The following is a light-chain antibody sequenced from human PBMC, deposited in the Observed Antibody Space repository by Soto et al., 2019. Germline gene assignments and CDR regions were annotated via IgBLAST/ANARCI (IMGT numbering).Light chain of an antibody. V-gene: IGKV1-5*03. J-gene: IGKJ1*01. CDR1: QTISSW. CDR3: QHYNSYSEA. CDR2: KAS. Sequence: DIQITQSPSTLSGSVGDRVTNTCRASQTISSWLAWYQQKPGKAPKLLIYKASTLKSGVPSRFSGSGSGTEFTLNISSLQPDDFATYYCQHYNSYSEALGQGTKVDIK.